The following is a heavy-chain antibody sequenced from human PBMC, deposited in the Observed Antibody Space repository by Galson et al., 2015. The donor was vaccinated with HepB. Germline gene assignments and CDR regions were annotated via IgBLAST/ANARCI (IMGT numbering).Heavy chain of an antibody. D-gene: IGHD5-24*01. V-gene: IGHV3-33*01. CDR1: GFTFSSYG. CDR3: ASWYGEMATIFPGY. J-gene: IGHJ4*02. Sequence: SLRLSCAASGFTFSSYGMHWVRQAPGKGLEWVAVIWYDGSNKYYADSVKGRFTISRDNSKNTLYLQMNSLRAEDTAVYYCASWYGEMATIFPGYWGQGTLVTVSS. CDR2: IWYDGSNK.